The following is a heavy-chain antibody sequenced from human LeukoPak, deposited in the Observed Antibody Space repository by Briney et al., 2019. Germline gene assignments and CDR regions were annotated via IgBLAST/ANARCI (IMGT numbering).Heavy chain of an antibody. Sequence: PGGSLRLSCAASGFTLSGYAMHWVRQAPSKGLEWVAVISYDGSNKYYADSVKGRFTISRDNSKNTLYLQMNSLRAEDTAVYYCARGALNQLLGYWGQGTLVTGSS. J-gene: IGHJ4*02. CDR1: GFTLSGYA. D-gene: IGHD2-2*01. CDR3: ARGALNQLLGY. CDR2: ISYDGSNK. V-gene: IGHV3-30*04.